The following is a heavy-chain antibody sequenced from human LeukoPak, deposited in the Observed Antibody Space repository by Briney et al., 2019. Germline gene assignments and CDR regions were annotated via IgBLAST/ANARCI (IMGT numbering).Heavy chain of an antibody. D-gene: IGHD6-6*01. CDR1: GITVTDYF. V-gene: IGHV1-2*02. J-gene: IGHJ5*02. Sequence: ASVKVSCKASGITVTDYFIHWVRQAPGQGLEWMGWINPHNGGTNYAQKFQGRVTMTRDTSINTVYMGLTRLTSDDTAIYYCAGHSSSSDGWFNPWGQGTLVTVSS. CDR3: AGHSSSSDGWFNP. CDR2: INPHNGGT.